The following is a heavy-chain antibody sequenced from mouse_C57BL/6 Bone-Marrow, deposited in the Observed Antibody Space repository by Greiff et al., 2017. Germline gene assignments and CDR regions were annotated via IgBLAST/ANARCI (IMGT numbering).Heavy chain of an antibody. D-gene: IGHD2-5*01. Sequence: EVQLQQSGPELVKPGASVKIPCKASGYTFTDYNMDWVKQSHGKSLEWIGDINPNNGGTIYNQKFKGKATFTVDKSSSTAYMELRSLTSEDTAVYYCARYSNSLYAMDYWGQGTSVTVSS. CDR2: INPNNGGT. J-gene: IGHJ4*01. V-gene: IGHV1-18*01. CDR1: GYTFTDYN. CDR3: ARYSNSLYAMDY.